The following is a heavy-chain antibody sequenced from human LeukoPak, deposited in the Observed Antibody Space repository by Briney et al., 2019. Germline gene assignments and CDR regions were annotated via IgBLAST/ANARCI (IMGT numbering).Heavy chain of an antibody. J-gene: IGHJ4*02. CDR3: AKGRAYYYDSSGYYFDY. Sequence: GGSLRLSCAASGFTFSSCAMSWVRQAPGKGLEWVSAISGGGGSTYYAVSVKGRFTISRDNSKNTLYLQMDSLRAEDTAVYYCAKGRAYYYDSSGYYFDYWGQGTLVPVSS. D-gene: IGHD3-22*01. CDR1: GFTFSSCA. V-gene: IGHV3-23*01. CDR2: ISGGGGST.